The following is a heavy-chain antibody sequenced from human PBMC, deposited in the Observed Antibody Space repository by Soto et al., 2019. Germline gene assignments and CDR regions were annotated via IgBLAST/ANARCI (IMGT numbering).Heavy chain of an antibody. D-gene: IGHD3-10*01. J-gene: IGHJ4*02. Sequence: QVQLVHSGAEWKKPGASVKVSCKASGYTFTSTGISWVRQAPGQGLEWMGWISAYNGNTNYAQKRQGRVTMTTDTSTSTAHMELRSLRSDDTAVYYCARELIYGSGSYYWGQGTLVTVSS. CDR2: ISAYNGNT. CDR3: ARELIYGSGSYY. CDR1: GYTFTSTG. V-gene: IGHV1-18*01.